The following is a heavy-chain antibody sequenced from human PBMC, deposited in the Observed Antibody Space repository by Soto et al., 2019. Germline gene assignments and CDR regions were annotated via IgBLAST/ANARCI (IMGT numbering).Heavy chain of an antibody. CDR1: GFTFSNYA. CDR3: TRGRPLPSMNTGDEPLDI. V-gene: IGHV3-30*03. J-gene: IGHJ3*02. CDR2: MSFDGTR. Sequence: QVQLVESGGGVVQPGTSLTLSCAASGFTFSNYAMHWVRQAPGKGLEWVAAMSFDGTRYYADSVKGRSTISRDSARNTVFLQTMGLRVDDTALYYCTRGRPLPSMNTGDEPLDIWGQGTMVTVSS. D-gene: IGHD3-16*01.